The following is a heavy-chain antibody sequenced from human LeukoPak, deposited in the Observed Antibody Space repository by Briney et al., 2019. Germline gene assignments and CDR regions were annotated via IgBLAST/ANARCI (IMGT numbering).Heavy chain of an antibody. Sequence: GASVKVSCKASGYTFPGYYMHWVRQAPGQGLEWMGWINPKSGGTTYEQKFQGRVTMTRDTSTSTAYMELSRLRSDDTAVYYCARGGEVCSSSSCYRGHDYWGQGTLVTVSS. CDR2: INPKSGGT. CDR1: GYTFPGYY. V-gene: IGHV1-2*02. D-gene: IGHD2-2*01. CDR3: ARGGEVCSSSSCYRGHDY. J-gene: IGHJ4*02.